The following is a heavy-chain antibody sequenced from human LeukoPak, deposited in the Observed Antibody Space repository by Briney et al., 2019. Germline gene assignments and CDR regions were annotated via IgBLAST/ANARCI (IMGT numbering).Heavy chain of an antibody. CDR2: IYYSGST. V-gene: IGHV4-59*01. Sequence: PSETLSLTCTVSGGSISSYYWSWIRQPPGKGLEWIGYIYYSGSTNYNPSLKSRVTISVDTSKNQFSLKLSSVTAADTAVYYCVRRTYYDSSGYFYDAFDIWGQGTMVTVSS. CDR1: GGSISSYY. D-gene: IGHD3-22*01. J-gene: IGHJ3*02. CDR3: VRRTYYDSSGYFYDAFDI.